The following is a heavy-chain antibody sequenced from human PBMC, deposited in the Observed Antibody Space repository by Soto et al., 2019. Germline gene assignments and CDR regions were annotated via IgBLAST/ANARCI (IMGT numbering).Heavy chain of an antibody. CDR3: ARGVMRDSYDSSGFDY. Sequence: GGSLRISCAASGFTVSNYAIHLVRQAPGKGLEWVSGITDDGNKGYYADSVKGRLTVSRDDSENTVYLEMNSLRAGDTAVYYCARGVMRDSYDSSGFDYWGQGALVTVSS. V-gene: IGHV3-33*05. J-gene: IGHJ4*02. D-gene: IGHD3-22*01. CDR2: ITDDGNKG. CDR1: GFTVSNYA.